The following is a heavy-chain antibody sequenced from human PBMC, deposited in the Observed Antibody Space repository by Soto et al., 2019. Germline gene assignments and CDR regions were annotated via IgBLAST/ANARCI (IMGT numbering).Heavy chain of an antibody. CDR2: ISYDGSNK. CDR1: GFTFSSYG. Sequence: QVQLVESGGGVVQPGRSLRLSCAASGFTFSSYGMHWVRQAPGKGLEWVAVISYDGSNKYYADSVKGRFTISRDNSKNTLYLQMNSLRAEDTAVYYCAGVGATLQHWGQGTLVTVSS. D-gene: IGHD1-26*01. CDR3: AGVGATLQH. V-gene: IGHV3-30*03. J-gene: IGHJ1*01.